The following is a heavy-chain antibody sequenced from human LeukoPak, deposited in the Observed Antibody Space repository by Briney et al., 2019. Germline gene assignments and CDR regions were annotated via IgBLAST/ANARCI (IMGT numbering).Heavy chain of an antibody. CDR3: TTEGGSTGRFDF. D-gene: IGHD2-2*01. Sequence: PGGSLRLSCAASGFTFSNAWMTWVRQAPGKGLEWVGHIKSKADGGTTDYAAPVKGRFTISRDDAKNTLYLQMNSLKTEDTAVYYCTTEGGSTGRFDFWGQGTLVTVFS. V-gene: IGHV3-15*01. CDR1: GFTFSNAW. J-gene: IGHJ4*02. CDR2: IKSKADGGTT.